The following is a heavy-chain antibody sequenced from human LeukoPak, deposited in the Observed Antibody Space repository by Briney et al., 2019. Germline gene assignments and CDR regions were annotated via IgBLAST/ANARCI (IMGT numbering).Heavy chain of an antibody. J-gene: IGHJ4*02. CDR2: IIPILGIA. V-gene: IGHV1-69*04. CDR3: ARDSGALRVRPFDY. D-gene: IGHD4-17*01. Sequence: ASVKVSCEASGGTFSSYAISWVRQAPGQGLEWMGRIIPILGIANYAQKFQGRVTITADKSTSTAYMGLSSLRSEDTAVYYCARDSGALRVRPFDYWGQGTLVTVSS. CDR1: GGTFSSYA.